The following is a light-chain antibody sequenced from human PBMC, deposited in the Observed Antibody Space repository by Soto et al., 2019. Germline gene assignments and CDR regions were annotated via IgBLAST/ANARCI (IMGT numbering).Light chain of an antibody. CDR3: QQYNNWPPIT. V-gene: IGKV3-15*01. J-gene: IGKJ5*01. CDR1: QSVSNN. Sequence: EIMMTQSPATLSVSPGERATLSCRASQSVSNNVAWYQQKPGQAPRLLIYYASTRATGIPARFSGSGSGTEXXXXXXXXQSEDFALYYCQQYNNWPPITFGQGTRLEIK. CDR2: YAS.